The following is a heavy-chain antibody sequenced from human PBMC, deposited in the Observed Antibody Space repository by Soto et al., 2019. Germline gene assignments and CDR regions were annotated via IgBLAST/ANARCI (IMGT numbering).Heavy chain of an antibody. CDR2: ISAYNGNT. Sequence: ASVKVSCKASGYTFTSYGISWVRQAPGQGLEWMGGISAYNGNTSYAQKLQGRVTMTTDTSTSTAYMELRSLRSDDTAVDYCARDRPGPPLPHSRVRIDQYYGARSDFDLWGQGALVTFSS. J-gene: IGHJ4*02. V-gene: IGHV1-18*01. CDR3: ARDRPGPPLPHSRVRIDQYYGARSDFDL. D-gene: IGHD3-10*01. CDR1: GYTFTSYG.